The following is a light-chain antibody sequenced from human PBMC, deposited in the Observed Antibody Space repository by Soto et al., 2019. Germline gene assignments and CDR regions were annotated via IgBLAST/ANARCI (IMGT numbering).Light chain of an antibody. J-gene: IGLJ3*02. CDR3: QSYDFTLGAFWV. CDR1: ASNIGANYD. V-gene: IGLV1-40*01. CDR2: GTS. Sequence: QSVLTRPPSVSGAPGQRVTISCTGGASNIGANYDVHWYQQLPGTAPKLLIYGTSNRPSGVPDRFSGSKSGTSASPAITGLQAEDEAHYFCQSYDFTLGAFWVFGGGTKVTVL.